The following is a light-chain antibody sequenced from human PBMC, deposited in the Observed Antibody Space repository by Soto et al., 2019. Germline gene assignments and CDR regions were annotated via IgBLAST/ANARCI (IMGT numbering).Light chain of an antibody. CDR3: HQRDNWPRVT. V-gene: IGKV3-11*01. J-gene: IGKJ5*01. CDR1: QSVSNS. Sequence: NLFAPSPATLSLFPGEIVTLACRASQSVSNSLAWYQQQPGQPPRLLIYDVSNRATGIPARFSGSGSGTDFTLTITSLEPEDFAVYFCHQRDNWPRVTFGQGARLEIK. CDR2: DVS.